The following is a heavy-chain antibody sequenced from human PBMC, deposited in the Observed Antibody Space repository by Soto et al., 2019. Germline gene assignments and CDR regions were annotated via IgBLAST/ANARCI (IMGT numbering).Heavy chain of an antibody. D-gene: IGHD2-2*01. V-gene: IGHV1-8*01. Sequence: VASVKVSCKASGYTFTSYDINWVRQATGQGLEWMGWMNPNSGNTGYAQKFQGRVTMTRNTSISTAYMELSSLRAEDTAVYYCAKEGVVVPAALGLYYYYMDVWGKGTTVTVSS. CDR2: MNPNSGNT. CDR1: GYTFTSYD. CDR3: AKEGVVVPAALGLYYYYMDV. J-gene: IGHJ6*03.